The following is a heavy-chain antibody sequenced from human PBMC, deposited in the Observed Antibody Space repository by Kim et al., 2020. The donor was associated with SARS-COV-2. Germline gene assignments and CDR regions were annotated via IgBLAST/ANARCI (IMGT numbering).Heavy chain of an antibody. CDR2: IYYSGST. Sequence: SETLSLTCTVSGGSISSGGYYWSWIRQHPGKGLEWIGYIYYSGSTYYNPSLKSRVTISVDTSKNQFSLKLSSVTAADTAVYCCARVAAAGYWYFDLWGRGTLVTVSS. V-gene: IGHV4-31*03. CDR3: ARVAAAGYWYFDL. CDR1: GGSISSGGYY. D-gene: IGHD6-13*01. J-gene: IGHJ2*01.